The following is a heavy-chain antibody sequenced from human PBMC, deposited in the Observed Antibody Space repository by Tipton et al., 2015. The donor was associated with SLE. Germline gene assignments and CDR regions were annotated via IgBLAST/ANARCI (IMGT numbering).Heavy chain of an antibody. D-gene: IGHD1/OR15-1a*01. J-gene: IGHJ4*02. CDR2: MNPKSGNT. CDR1: GYNFSDFD. V-gene: IGHV1-8*02. Sequence: QVQLVQSGAEVKKPGASVRVSCKASGYNFSDFDIHWVRQTTGQGLEWMGWMNPKSGNTGYAQKFQGRVTMTRNTSITTAYMELSSLTSDDTAVYYCAREPPEHYYFDYWGQGALVTVSA. CDR3: AREPPEHYYFDY.